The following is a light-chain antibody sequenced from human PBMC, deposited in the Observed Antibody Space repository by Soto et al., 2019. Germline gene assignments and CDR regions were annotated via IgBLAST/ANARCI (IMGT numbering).Light chain of an antibody. J-gene: IGKJ1*01. V-gene: IGKV3-11*01. Sequence: EIVLTQSPATLSLSPGERATLSCRASQSVSSYFAWYQQKPGQAPRPLIYDASNMATGIQARFSGSGSGTDFTLTISSLEPEDFAVYYCQQRSNWPPWTFGQGTKVEIK. CDR2: DAS. CDR3: QQRSNWPPWT. CDR1: QSVSSY.